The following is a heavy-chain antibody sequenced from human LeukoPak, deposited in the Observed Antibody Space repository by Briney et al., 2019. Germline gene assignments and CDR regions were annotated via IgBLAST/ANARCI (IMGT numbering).Heavy chain of an antibody. Sequence: PSETLSLTCAVYGRSFSGYYWSWIRQPPGKGLEWIGEINHSGSTNYNPSLKSRVTISVDTSKNQFSLKLSSVTAADTAVYYCARHGGQDIVVVPAAIARPYYYGMDVWGQGTTVTVSS. V-gene: IGHV4-34*01. CDR3: ARHGGQDIVVVPAAIARPYYYGMDV. J-gene: IGHJ6*02. CDR1: GRSFSGYY. D-gene: IGHD2-2*01. CDR2: INHSGST.